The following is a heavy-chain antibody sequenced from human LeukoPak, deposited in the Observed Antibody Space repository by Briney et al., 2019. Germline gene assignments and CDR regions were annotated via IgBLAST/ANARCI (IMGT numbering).Heavy chain of an antibody. CDR2: ITSAGAP. V-gene: IGHV3-23*01. D-gene: IGHD4-17*01. J-gene: IGHJ3*01. CDR3: ARDPNGDYIGAFEF. Sequence: GGSLRLSCAASGFTFSNYAVMWVRQAPGQGLEWVSAITSAGAPRYADSVKGRSTISRDNSKNTLYLQMNSLRAEDTAQYFCARDPNGDYIGAFEFWGQGTGVTVSS. CDR1: GFTFSNYA.